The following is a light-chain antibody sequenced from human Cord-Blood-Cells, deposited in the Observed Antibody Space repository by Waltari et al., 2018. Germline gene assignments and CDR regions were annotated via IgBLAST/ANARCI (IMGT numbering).Light chain of an antibody. J-gene: IGLJ3*02. CDR3: QTWGTGYWV. CDR2: LNSDGSH. Sequence: QLVLTQSPSASASLGASVTLTCTLSSGHSSYAIACHQQQPEKGPRYLMKLNSDGSHSKGDGIPDRFSGSSSGAERYLTISSLQSEDEADYYCQTWGTGYWVFGGGTKLTVL. CDR1: SGHSSYA. V-gene: IGLV4-69*01.